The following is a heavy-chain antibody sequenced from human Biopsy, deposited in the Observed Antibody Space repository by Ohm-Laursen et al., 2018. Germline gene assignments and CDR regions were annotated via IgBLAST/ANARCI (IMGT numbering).Heavy chain of an antibody. J-gene: IGHJ2*01. CDR2: YIPLFNTA. CDR3: ARFPVGAYDDSGSYRAVEHWYFDL. Sequence: GASVKVSCKASGGTFTNHAVGWVRQAPGQGLEWVGSYIPLFNTANYADKFQGRVTLTADKSTTTAYMELSSLRSEDTAIYYCARFPVGAYDDSGSYRAVEHWYFDLWGRGTLVTVSS. CDR1: GGTFTNHA. D-gene: IGHD3-22*01. V-gene: IGHV1-69*06.